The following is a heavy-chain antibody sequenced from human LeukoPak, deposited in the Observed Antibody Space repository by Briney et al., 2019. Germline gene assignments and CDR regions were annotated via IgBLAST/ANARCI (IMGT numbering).Heavy chain of an antibody. D-gene: IGHD4-17*01. V-gene: IGHV1-2*02. J-gene: IGHJ6*02. CDR1: GYTFTGYY. Sequence: GASVKVSCKASGYTFTGYYMHWVRQAPGQGLEWMGWINPNSGGTNYAQKFQGRVTMTRDTSISTAYMELSRLRSDDPAVYYCAREGLHDDGDYYYYYCMDVWRQRTTVTVPS. CDR2: INPNSGGT. CDR3: AREGLHDDGDYYYYYCMDV.